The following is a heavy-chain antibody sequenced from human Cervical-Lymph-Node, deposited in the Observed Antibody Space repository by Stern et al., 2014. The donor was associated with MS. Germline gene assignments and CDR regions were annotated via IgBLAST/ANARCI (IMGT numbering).Heavy chain of an antibody. CDR2: LDWDDGK. V-gene: IGHV2-70*04. CDR1: GFSLSTSGMR. Sequence: QVTLRESGPALVKPTQTLTLTCTFSGFSLSTSGMRVSWIRQPPGKALEWLARLDWDDGKFYRPSLTTRLTISTDTSKNQVVLTMTNMDPVDTATYYCARSPPYYEFWNDYYYFDYGGKGPLAAVSS. J-gene: IGHJ4*02. CDR3: ARSPPYYEFWNDYYYFDY. D-gene: IGHD3-3*01.